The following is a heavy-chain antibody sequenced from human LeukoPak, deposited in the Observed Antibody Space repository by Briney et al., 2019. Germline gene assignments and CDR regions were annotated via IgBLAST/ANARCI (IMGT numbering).Heavy chain of an antibody. CDR1: GGSISSFY. D-gene: IGHD3-9*01. CDR2: IYHSGST. V-gene: IGHV4-59*01. CDR3: ARASSYYDILTGYYPPSYTDY. Sequence: PSETLSLTRTVSGGSISSFYWSWIRQPPGKGLEWIGYIYHSGSTNYNPSLKSRVTISVDTSKNQFSLNLNSVTAADTAVYYCARASSYYDILTGYYPPSYTDYWGQGTLVTVSS. J-gene: IGHJ4*02.